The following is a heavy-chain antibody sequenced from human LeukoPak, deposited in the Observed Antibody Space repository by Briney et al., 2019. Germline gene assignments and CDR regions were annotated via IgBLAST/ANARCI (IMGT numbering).Heavy chain of an antibody. D-gene: IGHD3-10*01. CDR2: IYPGDSDT. CDR1: GYSFTSYW. Sequence: GESLKISCKGSGYSFTSYWIGWVRQMPGKGLEWMGIIYPGDSDTRYSPSFQGQVTISADKSISTAYLQWSSLKASDTAMYYCARGHMARGVPDAFDIRGQGTMVTVSS. V-gene: IGHV5-51*01. CDR3: ARGHMARGVPDAFDI. J-gene: IGHJ3*02.